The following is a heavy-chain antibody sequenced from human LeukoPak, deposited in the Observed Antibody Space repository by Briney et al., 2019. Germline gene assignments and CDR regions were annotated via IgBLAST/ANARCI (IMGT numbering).Heavy chain of an antibody. J-gene: IGHJ4*02. D-gene: IGHD2-2*01. CDR3: ARRAVSKVVVPAAPYYFDY. V-gene: IGHV1-18*01. Sequence: ASVKVSCKASGYTFTSYGISWVRQAPGQGLEWMGWISAYNGNTNYAQKLQGRDTMTTDTSTSTAYMELRSLRSDDTAVYYCARRAVSKVVVPAAPYYFDYWGQGTLVTVSS. CDR2: ISAYNGNT. CDR1: GYTFTSYG.